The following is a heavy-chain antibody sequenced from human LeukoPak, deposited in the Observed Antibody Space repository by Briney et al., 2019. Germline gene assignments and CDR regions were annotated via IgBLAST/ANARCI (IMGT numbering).Heavy chain of an antibody. V-gene: IGHV4-39*07. CDR3: ARARNYYDSSDYYYEGDAFDI. J-gene: IGHJ3*02. Sequence: PSETLSLTCAVSGGSISSSSYYWGWIRQPPGKGLEWIGSIYYSGSTYYNPSLKSRVTISVDTSKNRFSLKLSSVTAADTAVYYCARARNYYDSSDYYYEGDAFDIWGQGTMVTVSS. CDR1: GGSISSSSYY. D-gene: IGHD3-22*01. CDR2: IYYSGST.